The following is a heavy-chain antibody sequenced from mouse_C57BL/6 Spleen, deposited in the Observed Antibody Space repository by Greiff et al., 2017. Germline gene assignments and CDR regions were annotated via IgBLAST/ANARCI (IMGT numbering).Heavy chain of an antibody. J-gene: IGHJ3*01. CDR1: GYTFTDYE. CDR3: TRWAQLGGGFAY. CDR2: IDPETGGT. Sequence: QVQLQQSGAELVRPGASVTLSCKASGYTFTDYEMHWVKQTPVHGLEWIGAIDPETGGTAYNQKFKGKAILTADKSSSTAYMELRSLTSEDSAVYYCTRWAQLGGGFAYWGQGTLVTGSA. D-gene: IGHD4-1*02. V-gene: IGHV1-15*01.